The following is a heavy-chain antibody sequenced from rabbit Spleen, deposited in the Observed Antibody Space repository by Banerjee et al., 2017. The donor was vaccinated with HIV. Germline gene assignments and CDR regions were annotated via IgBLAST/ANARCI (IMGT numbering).Heavy chain of an antibody. CDR1: GFSFSSSDY. CDR2: IAGSSSDFT. D-gene: IGHD8-1*01. V-gene: IGHV1S40*01. J-gene: IGHJ6*01. Sequence: QSVEESGGDLVKPGASLTLSCKASGFSFSSSDYICWVRQAPGKGLEWISCIAGSSSDFTYSATWAKGRFTCSKTSSTTVTLQMTSLTVADTATYFCARDTGSSFSSYGMDLWGPGTLVTVS. CDR3: ARDTGSSFSSYGMDL.